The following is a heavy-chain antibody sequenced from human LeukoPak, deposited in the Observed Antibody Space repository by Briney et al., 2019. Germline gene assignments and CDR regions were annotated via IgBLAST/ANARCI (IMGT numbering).Heavy chain of an antibody. CDR2: IYYSGST. CDR1: GDSISSYY. D-gene: IGHD3-22*01. Sequence: SETLSLTCTVSGDSISSYYWSWIRQPPGKGLEWIGYIYYSGSTNYNPSLKSRVTISVDTSKNQFSLKLSSVTAADTAVYYCARSYDSSGYDYYFDYWGQGTLVTVSS. J-gene: IGHJ4*02. CDR3: ARSYDSSGYDYYFDY. V-gene: IGHV4-59*01.